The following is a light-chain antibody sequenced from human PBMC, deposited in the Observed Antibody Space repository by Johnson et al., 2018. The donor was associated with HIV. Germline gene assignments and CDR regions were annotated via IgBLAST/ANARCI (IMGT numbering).Light chain of an antibody. CDR1: SSNIGNNY. Sequence: HSVLTQPPSVSAAPGQRVTISCSGSSSNIGNNYVSWYQHLPGTAPKLLIYDNDKRPSGIPDRFSASKSGSSATLGITGLQTGDEADYYFATWDSSLSAYVFGPGTKVTIL. CDR3: ATWDSSLSAYV. V-gene: IGLV1-51*01. J-gene: IGLJ1*01. CDR2: DND.